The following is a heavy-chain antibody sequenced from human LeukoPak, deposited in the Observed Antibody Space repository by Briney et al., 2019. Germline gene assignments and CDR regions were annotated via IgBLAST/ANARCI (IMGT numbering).Heavy chain of an antibody. CDR2: MNPNSGNT. D-gene: IGHD3-10*01. V-gene: IGHV1-8*03. CDR1: GYTFTSYD. J-gene: IGHJ6*02. CDR3: ARDGIYGSGSYPYYGMDV. Sequence: ASVKVSCKASGYTFTSYDINWVRQATGQGLEWMGWMNPNSGNTGYAQKFQGRVTITRNTSISTAYMELSSLRSEDTAVYYCARDGIYGSGSYPYYGMDVWGQGTTVTVSS.